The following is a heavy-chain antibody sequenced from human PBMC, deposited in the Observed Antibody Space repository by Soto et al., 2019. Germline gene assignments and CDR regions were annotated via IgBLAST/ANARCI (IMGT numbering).Heavy chain of an antibody. CDR2: INPKSGGT. Sequence: QVQLVQSGAEVKKPGASVKVSCTASGYTFTGYYIHWVRQAPGQGHEWMGWINPKSGGTSYAQKFQGGVTMTRATAISTAYMRMSRLRSEDTAVYYCARDRAEQELAADPYFEYWRQGTLFTVSS. V-gene: IGHV1-2*02. D-gene: IGHD6-25*01. J-gene: IGHJ4*02. CDR3: ARDRAEQELAADPYFEY. CDR1: GYTFTGYY.